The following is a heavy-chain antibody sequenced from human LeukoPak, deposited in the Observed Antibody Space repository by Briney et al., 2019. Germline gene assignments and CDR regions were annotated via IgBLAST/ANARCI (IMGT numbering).Heavy chain of an antibody. V-gene: IGHV4-59*11. D-gene: IGHD3-16*01. Sequence: KPSETLSLTRTVSGGSIGSHFWNWIRQPPGKGLEWIGYINYSGTTSYNPSLKSRITLSIDTSKNQFSLKVNSVTAADTAVYYCASLRGGTPSYWGQGTPVTVSS. CDR2: INYSGTT. CDR3: ASLRGGTPSY. CDR1: GGSIGSHF. J-gene: IGHJ4*02.